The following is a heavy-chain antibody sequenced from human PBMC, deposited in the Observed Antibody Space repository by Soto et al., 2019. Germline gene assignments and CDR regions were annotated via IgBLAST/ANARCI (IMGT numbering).Heavy chain of an antibody. Sequence: NPSETLSLTCTVSGGSISSYYWSWIRQPPGKGLEWIGYIYYSGSTNYNPSLKSRVTISVDTSKNQFSLKLSSVTAADTAVYYCARERGGWYGIDYWGQGTLVTVSS. CDR2: IYYSGST. V-gene: IGHV4-59*01. J-gene: IGHJ4*02. CDR3: ARERGGWYGIDY. D-gene: IGHD6-19*01. CDR1: GGSISSYY.